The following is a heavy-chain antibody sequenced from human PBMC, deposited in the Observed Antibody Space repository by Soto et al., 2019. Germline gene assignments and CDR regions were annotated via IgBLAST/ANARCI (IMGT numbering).Heavy chain of an antibody. D-gene: IGHD1-26*01. Sequence: GGSLRLSCAASGFTFSDSGVHWVRQAPGKGLEWVAVISNDGIKKNYGESAKGRFTISRDNSKNTLYLQMNSLRTEDTAVYYCAKSPQWVAKGGMDVWGQGTTVTVSS. J-gene: IGHJ6*02. CDR3: AKSPQWVAKGGMDV. V-gene: IGHV3-30*18. CDR2: ISNDGIKK. CDR1: GFTFSDSG.